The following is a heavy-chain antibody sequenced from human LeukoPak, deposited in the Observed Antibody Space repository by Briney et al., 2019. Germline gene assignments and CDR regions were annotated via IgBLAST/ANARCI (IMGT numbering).Heavy chain of an antibody. Sequence: PGRSLRLSCAVSGFNFNDYAMHWLRQAPGKGLEWVAVISYDGGFKYYADSLKGRFTISRANSKNTLYLQMNSLRAEDTAVYYCAKGEEWELLDDYWGQGTLVTVSS. V-gene: IGHV3-30-3*01. J-gene: IGHJ4*02. CDR3: AKGEEWELLDDY. CDR2: ISYDGGFK. CDR1: GFNFNDYA. D-gene: IGHD1-26*01.